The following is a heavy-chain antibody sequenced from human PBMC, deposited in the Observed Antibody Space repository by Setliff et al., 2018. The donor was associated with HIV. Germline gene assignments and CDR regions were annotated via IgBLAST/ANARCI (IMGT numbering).Heavy chain of an antibody. CDR1: GYTFTNYD. D-gene: IGHD3-3*01. V-gene: IGHV1-8*02. Sequence: RASVKVSCKPSGYTFTNYDINWVRQAAGQGLEWMGWMNPNSGNTGYAQKFQGRVTMTTDTSTSTVYMELRSLRSDDTAVYYCARDQGFWSGFTYNYYMDVWGKGTTVTVSS. J-gene: IGHJ6*03. CDR3: ARDQGFWSGFTYNYYMDV. CDR2: MNPNSGNT.